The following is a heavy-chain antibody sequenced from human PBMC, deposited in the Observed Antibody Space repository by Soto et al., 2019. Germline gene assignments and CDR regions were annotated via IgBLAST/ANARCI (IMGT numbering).Heavy chain of an antibody. D-gene: IGHD2-2*03. V-gene: IGHV4-61*01. CDR3: ARASEAAGYQY. J-gene: IGHJ1*01. CDR1: SGSVSSGTYY. Sequence: QVQLQESGPGLVKPSETLSLTCSVSSGSVSSGTYYWSWIRQPPGRGLEWIGHIYSSGSTNYNPSLRSRVTISADTSKNQCSLILSSVTAADTAMYYCARASEAAGYQYWGRAPWSPSP. CDR2: IYSSGST.